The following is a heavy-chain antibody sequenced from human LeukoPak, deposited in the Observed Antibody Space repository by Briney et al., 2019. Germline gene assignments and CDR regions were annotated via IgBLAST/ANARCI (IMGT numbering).Heavy chain of an antibody. CDR3: AKNGLFLDCSSATCYEYY. CDR1: GFTFSIYA. CDR2: ISGGGGNT. Sequence: GGSLRLSCAASGFTFSIYAMSWVRQAPGKGLEWVSAISGGGGNTYHADSVKGRFTISRDNSKNTLYLQMNSLRGEDTAVYYCAKNGLFLDCSSATCYEYYWGQGTLVAVSS. J-gene: IGHJ4*02. D-gene: IGHD2-2*01. V-gene: IGHV3-23*01.